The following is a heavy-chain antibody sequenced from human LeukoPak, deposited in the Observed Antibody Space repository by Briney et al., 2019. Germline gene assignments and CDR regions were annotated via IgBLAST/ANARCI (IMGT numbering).Heavy chain of an antibody. CDR1: GFTFSNYG. Sequence: GTSLRLPCVASGFTFSNYGMHWVRQAPGKGLEWVATITYDGSSEYYADFVKDRFTVSRDNSKNTLYLQMSSLKTEDTAVYYCAKRGDGGHKSLEYWGQGTLVIVSS. CDR3: AKRGDGGHKSLEY. V-gene: IGHV3-30*18. J-gene: IGHJ4*02. CDR2: ITYDGSSE. D-gene: IGHD3-16*01.